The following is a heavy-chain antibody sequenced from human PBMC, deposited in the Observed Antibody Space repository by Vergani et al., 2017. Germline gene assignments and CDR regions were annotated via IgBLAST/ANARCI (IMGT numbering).Heavy chain of an antibody. D-gene: IGHD4-17*01. CDR1: GGSISSYY. CDR3: ARPDNYGDYVPFDY. CDR2: IYYSGST. J-gene: IGHJ4*02. V-gene: IGHV4-59*01. Sequence: QVQLQESGPGLVKPPETLSLTRTVPGGSISSYYWSWIRQPPGKGLEWIGYIYYSGSTNYNLPLKSRVTISVHTSKNQFSLKLSSVTAADTAVYYCARPDNYGDYVPFDYWGQGTLVTVSS.